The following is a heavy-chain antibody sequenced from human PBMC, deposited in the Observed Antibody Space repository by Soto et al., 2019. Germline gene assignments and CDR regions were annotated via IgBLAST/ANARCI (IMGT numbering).Heavy chain of an antibody. CDR3: ASGADFYYDTSCY. Sequence: GRSLRLSCAAPGFNFIIHALHWVRQAPGKGLEWVAVLSPNGKNQYYADSVRGRFTISSDTFTSTLFLQMTSLTPEDTAVYYCASGADFYYDTSCYWGPGTLVTVSS. CDR1: GFNFIIHA. D-gene: IGHD3-22*01. J-gene: IGHJ4*02. V-gene: IGHV3-30*04. CDR2: LSPNGKNQ.